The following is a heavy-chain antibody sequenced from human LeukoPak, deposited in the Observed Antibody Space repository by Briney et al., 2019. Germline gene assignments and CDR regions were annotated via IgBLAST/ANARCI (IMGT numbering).Heavy chain of an antibody. CDR2: ISSHSSYI. D-gene: IGHD6-13*01. J-gene: IGHJ4*02. CDR3: ARSIAAAAPDY. V-gene: IGHV3-21*01. CDR1: LFTFSIYI. Sequence: PGGALRLSSAASLFTFSIYIMNAVRQAPGKGREWVSSISSHSSYIYYAASVKGRLTIHRDSAKTSLYLQMDRLRAEETAVYYCARSIAAAAPDYWGQGTLVTVSS.